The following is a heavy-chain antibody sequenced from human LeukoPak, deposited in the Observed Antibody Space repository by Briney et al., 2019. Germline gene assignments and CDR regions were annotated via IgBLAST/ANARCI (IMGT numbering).Heavy chain of an antibody. Sequence: GGSLRLSCVASGFPFSSYWMHWVRQAPGKGLVWVSRINSDGSSTSYADSVKGRFTISRDSAKNTLYLQMNSLRAEDTAVYYCAKGGSPWSSGFDYWGQGTLVTVSS. D-gene: IGHD6-19*01. V-gene: IGHV3-74*01. CDR1: GFPFSSYW. J-gene: IGHJ4*02. CDR3: AKGGSPWSSGFDY. CDR2: INSDGSST.